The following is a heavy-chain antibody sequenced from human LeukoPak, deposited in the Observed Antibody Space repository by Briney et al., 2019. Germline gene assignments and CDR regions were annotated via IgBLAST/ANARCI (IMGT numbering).Heavy chain of an antibody. Sequence: GGSLRLSCAASGFTFSGYIMNWVRQAPGKGLEWVAFIGTSGNIIYYADSVQGRFTVSRDNAKNSLYLQMNSLRAEDTAVYYCARDQWLDYWGQGTLVTVSS. D-gene: IGHD2-8*01. CDR2: IGTSGNII. CDR3: ARDQWLDY. J-gene: IGHJ4*02. V-gene: IGHV3-48*01. CDR1: GFTFSGYI.